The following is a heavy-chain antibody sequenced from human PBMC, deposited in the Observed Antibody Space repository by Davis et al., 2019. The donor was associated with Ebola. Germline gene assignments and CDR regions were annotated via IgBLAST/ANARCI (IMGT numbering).Heavy chain of an antibody. Sequence: ASVKVSCKASGNILNSYAMTWVRQAPGQGLEWMGWINTNTGNPTYAQGFTGRFVFSLDTSVNTAYLQISSLKAEDSAIYYCARSSYSWYFSGMDVWGKGTTVTVSS. CDR3: ARSSYSWYFSGMDV. CDR1: GNILNSYA. D-gene: IGHD6-13*01. CDR2: INTNTGNP. J-gene: IGHJ6*04. V-gene: IGHV7-4-1*02.